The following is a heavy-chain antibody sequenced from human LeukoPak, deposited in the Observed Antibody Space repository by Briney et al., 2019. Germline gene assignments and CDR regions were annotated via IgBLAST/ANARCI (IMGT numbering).Heavy chain of an antibody. Sequence: ASVKVSCKASGYTFTGYYMHWVRQAPGQGLEWMGWINPNSGGTNYAQKFQGRVTMTRDTSISTAYMELSRLRSDDTAVYYCARNNWNDGRAFDIWGQGTMVTVSS. CDR1: GYTFTGYY. CDR2: INPNSGGT. D-gene: IGHD1-1*01. J-gene: IGHJ3*02. CDR3: ARNNWNDGRAFDI. V-gene: IGHV1-2*02.